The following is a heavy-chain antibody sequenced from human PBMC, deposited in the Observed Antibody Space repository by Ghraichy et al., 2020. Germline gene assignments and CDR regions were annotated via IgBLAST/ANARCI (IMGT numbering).Heavy chain of an antibody. CDR1: GFTFSSYG. V-gene: IGHV3-30*18. D-gene: IGHD3-10*01. CDR2: ISYDGSNK. CDR3: AKDIRRLYYYGSGSPDATDY. J-gene: IGHJ4*02. Sequence: GGSLRLSCAASGFTFSSYGMHWVRQAPGKGLEWVAVISYDGSNKYYADSVKGRFTISRDNSKNTLYLQMNSLRAEDTAVYYCAKDIRRLYYYGSGSPDATDYWGQGTLVTVSS.